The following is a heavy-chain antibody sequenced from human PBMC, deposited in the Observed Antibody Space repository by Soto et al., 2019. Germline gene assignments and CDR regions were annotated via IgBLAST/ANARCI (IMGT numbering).Heavy chain of an antibody. J-gene: IGHJ4*02. V-gene: IGHV3-7*01. CDR1: GFTFSSYW. CDR2: IKQDGSEK. Sequence: GGSLRLSCAASGFTFSSYWMSWVRQAPGKGLEWVANIKQDGSEKYYVDSVKGRFTISRDNAKNSLYLEMNSLRAEDTAVYYCARESEDLTSNFDYWGQGTLVTVSS. CDR3: ARESEDLTSNFDY.